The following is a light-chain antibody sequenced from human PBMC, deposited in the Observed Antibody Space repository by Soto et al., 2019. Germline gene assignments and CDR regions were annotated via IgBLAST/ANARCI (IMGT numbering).Light chain of an antibody. CDR1: QSVNFW. V-gene: IGKV1-5*03. Sequence: DIQMTQSPSSLSASVGDRVTITCRASQSVNFWLAWYQQKPGKAPKLLIYKASTLKSGVPSRFSGSGSGTEFTLTISSLQPDDFATYYCQQFRGTFGQGTKV. CDR3: QQFRGT. CDR2: KAS. J-gene: IGKJ1*01.